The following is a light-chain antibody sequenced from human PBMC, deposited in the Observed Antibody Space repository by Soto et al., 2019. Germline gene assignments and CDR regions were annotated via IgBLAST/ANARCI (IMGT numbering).Light chain of an antibody. V-gene: IGLV2-23*01. J-gene: IGLJ3*02. CDR1: SSDVGTYDL. CDR2: EGS. CDR3: LAWDTSPRADWV. Sequence: QSVLTQPASVSGSPGQSITISCTGTSSDVGTYDLVSWYQQHPGKAPKLMIYEGSKRPSGFSDRFSGSKSGNTASLTISGLQAEDEADYYCLAWDTSPRADWVFGGGTKLTVL.